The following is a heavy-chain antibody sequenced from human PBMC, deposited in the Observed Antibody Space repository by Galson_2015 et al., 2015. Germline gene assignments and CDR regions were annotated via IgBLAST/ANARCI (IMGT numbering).Heavy chain of an antibody. D-gene: IGHD3-10*01. Sequence: SLRLSCAASGFSFSNYGMHWVRQAPGKGLEWVSVIWYDGTNQYYRDSVKGRFTISRDNSKNTLYQQMNSLRADDTAVYYCARERGVGSAYSPWDSWGQGALVTVSS. J-gene: IGHJ4*02. V-gene: IGHV3-33*01. CDR1: GFSFSNYG. CDR2: IWYDGTNQ. CDR3: ARERGVGSAYSPWDS.